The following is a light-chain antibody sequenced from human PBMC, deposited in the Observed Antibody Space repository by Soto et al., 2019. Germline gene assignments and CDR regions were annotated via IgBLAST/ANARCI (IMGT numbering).Light chain of an antibody. CDR1: QSITTY. J-gene: IGKJ2*01. CDR3: QQGYNTPHT. Sequence: DIQMTQSPSSLSASVGDRVTITCRASQSITTYLNWYQQKPGKAPKLLIYAASSFQSGVPSRFSGRGSWTDFTLTIGSLQPEDFATYYCQQGYNTPHTFGQGTNLEIK. CDR2: AAS. V-gene: IGKV1-39*01.